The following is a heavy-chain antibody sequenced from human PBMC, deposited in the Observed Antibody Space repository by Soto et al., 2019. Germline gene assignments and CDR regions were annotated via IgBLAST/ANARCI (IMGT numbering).Heavy chain of an antibody. CDR2: IYYSGRT. CDR1: GGSISSGGYF. V-gene: IGHV4-31*03. D-gene: IGHD6-13*01. CDR3: ARFAKEENPKVGSWYYFDY. J-gene: IGHJ4*02. Sequence: SETLSLTCTVSGGSISSGGYFWSWVRQHPGKGLEWIGNIYYSGRTYYNPSLKSRVTISVDTSKNQFSLKLSSVTAADTAVYYCARFAKEENPKVGSWYYFDYWGQGTRVTV.